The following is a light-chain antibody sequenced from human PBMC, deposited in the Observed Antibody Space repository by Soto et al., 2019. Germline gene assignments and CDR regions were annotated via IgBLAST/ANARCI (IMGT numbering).Light chain of an antibody. J-gene: IGLJ1*01. CDR1: SSDVGRYNF. CDR2: AVS. V-gene: IGLV2-14*03. CDR3: SSFSSSSTQV. Sequence: QSALTQPASVSGSSGRSITISCTGTSSDVGRYNFVSWYQQHPGNAPKLLIYAVSDRPSGVSTRFSGSKSGNTASLVISGLQAEDEAVYYCSSFSSSSTQVFGTGTKLTVL.